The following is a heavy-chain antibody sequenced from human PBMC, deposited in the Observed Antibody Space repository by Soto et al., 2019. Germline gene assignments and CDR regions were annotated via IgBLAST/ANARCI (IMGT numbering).Heavy chain of an antibody. CDR3: AKKGGRTRSEYYYYYYMDV. V-gene: IGHV3-9*01. D-gene: IGHD2-15*01. J-gene: IGHJ6*03. Sequence: ESGGGLVQPGRSLRLSCAASGFTFDDYAMHWVRQAPGKGLEWVSGISWNSGSIGYADSVKGRFTISRDNAKNSLYLQMNSLRAEDTALYYCAKKGGRTRSEYYYYYYMDVWGKGTTVTVSS. CDR1: GFTFDDYA. CDR2: ISWNSGSI.